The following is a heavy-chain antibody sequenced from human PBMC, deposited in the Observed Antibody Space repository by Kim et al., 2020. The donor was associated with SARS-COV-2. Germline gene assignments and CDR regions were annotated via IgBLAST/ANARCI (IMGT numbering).Heavy chain of an antibody. CDR1: GFTFSDQD. V-gene: IGHV3-30*02. D-gene: IGHD6-13*01. Sequence: GGSLRLSCAASGFTFSDQDMDWVRQAPGKGLEWVGRIRYEGNNKYKAYAVKARVSFSIPNSKSTLYLQLHINRAEDADVYVCVCSPYRIAGIWPRDNWF. J-gene: IGHJ5*01. CDR3: VCSPYRIAGIWPRDNWF. CDR2: IRYEGNNK.